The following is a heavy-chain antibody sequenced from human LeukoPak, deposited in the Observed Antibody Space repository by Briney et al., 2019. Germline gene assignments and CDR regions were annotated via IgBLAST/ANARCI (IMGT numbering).Heavy chain of an antibody. Sequence: GGSLRLSCAASGFTFSSYAMHWVRQAPGKGLEWVAVISYDGSNKYYADSVKGRFTISRDNSKNTLYLQMNSLRAEDTAVYYCARAPGDSSGYYYVPYYYSGMDVWGHGPTVTGSS. J-gene: IGHJ6*02. CDR1: GFTFSSYA. D-gene: IGHD3-22*01. CDR2: ISYDGSNK. V-gene: IGHV3-30-3*01. CDR3: ARAPGDSSGYYYVPYYYSGMDV.